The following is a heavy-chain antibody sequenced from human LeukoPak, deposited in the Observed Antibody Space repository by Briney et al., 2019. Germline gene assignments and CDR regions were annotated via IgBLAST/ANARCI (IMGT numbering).Heavy chain of an antibody. D-gene: IGHD5-18*01. CDR2: IYYSGST. CDR3: ARPDVYSSYFDY. V-gene: IGHV4-39*01. J-gene: IGHJ4*02. CDR1: GGSISSSSYY. Sequence: SETLSLTCTVSGGSISSSSYYWGWIRQPPGKGLEWIGSIYYSGSTYYNPSLKSRVTISVDTSKNQFSLKPSSVTAADTAVYYCARPDVYSSYFDYWGQGTLVTVSS.